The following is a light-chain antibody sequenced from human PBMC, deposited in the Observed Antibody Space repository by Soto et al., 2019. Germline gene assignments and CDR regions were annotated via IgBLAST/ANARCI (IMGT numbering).Light chain of an antibody. CDR3: QHYGIPPIT. J-gene: IGKJ5*01. Sequence: GWPLNKDTLALSPGERATPPCRASQSVSSTYLAWYQQQPGQAPRLLMSGTSNRATGTPDRFSGSGSGTDFTLTISRLEPEDFAVYYCQHYGIPPITFCQ. CDR2: GTS. CDR1: QSVSSTY. V-gene: IGKV3-20*01.